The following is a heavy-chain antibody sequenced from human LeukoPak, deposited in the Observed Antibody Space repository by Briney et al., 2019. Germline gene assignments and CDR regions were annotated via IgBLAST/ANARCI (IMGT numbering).Heavy chain of an antibody. CDR2: IYHSGST. CDR1: GGSISSGGYY. V-gene: IGHV4-30-2*01. J-gene: IGHJ3*01. CDR3: ARRRQQLVQGLPRTHAFDV. D-gene: IGHD6-13*01. Sequence: SETLSFTCTVSGGSISSGGYYWSWIRQPPGKGLEWIGYIYHSGSTYYNPSLKSRVTISVDTSKNQFSLKLSSVTAADTAVYYCARRRQQLVQGLPRTHAFDVWGQGTMVTVSS.